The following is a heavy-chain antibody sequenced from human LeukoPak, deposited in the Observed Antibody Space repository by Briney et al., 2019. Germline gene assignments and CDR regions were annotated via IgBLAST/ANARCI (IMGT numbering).Heavy chain of an antibody. V-gene: IGHV4-61*08. CDR1: GGSISSGGYY. Sequence: PSQTLSLTCTVSGGSISSGGYYWSWIRQPPGKGLEWIGYIYYSGSTNYNPSLKSRVTISVDTSKNQFSLKVSSVTAADTAVYYCARSYGDFPEGHSFDYWGQGTLVTVSS. CDR3: ARSYGDFPEGHSFDY. CDR2: IYYSGST. D-gene: IGHD4-17*01. J-gene: IGHJ4*02.